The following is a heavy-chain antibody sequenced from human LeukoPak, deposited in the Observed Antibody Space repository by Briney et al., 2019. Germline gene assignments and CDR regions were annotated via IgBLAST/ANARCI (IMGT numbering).Heavy chain of an antibody. CDR2: VSWDESNK. Sequence: QSGGSLRLSCAASGFTFSMHWVRQAPGKGLEWVAVVSWDESNKYYADSVKGRFTISRDNSKNTLYLQMNSLRTGDTALYFCVRSPSSVWTGDFGDCWGQGTLVIVSS. CDR3: VRSPSSVWTGDFGDC. V-gene: IGHV3-30*04. J-gene: IGHJ4*02. D-gene: IGHD6-19*01. CDR1: GFTFS.